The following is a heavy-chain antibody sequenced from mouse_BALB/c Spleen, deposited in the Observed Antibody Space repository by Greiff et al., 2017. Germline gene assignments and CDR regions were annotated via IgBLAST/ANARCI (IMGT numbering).Heavy chain of an antibody. Sequence: QVQLKQSGAELMKPGASVKISCKATGYTFSSYWIEWVKQRPGHGLEWIGEILPGSGSTNYNEKFKGKATFTADTSSNTAYMQLSSLTSEDSAVYYCARAYGSSLAWFAYWGQGTLVTVSA. CDR1: GYTFSSYW. J-gene: IGHJ3*01. D-gene: IGHD1-1*01. CDR3: ARAYGSSLAWFAY. V-gene: IGHV1-9*01. CDR2: ILPGSGST.